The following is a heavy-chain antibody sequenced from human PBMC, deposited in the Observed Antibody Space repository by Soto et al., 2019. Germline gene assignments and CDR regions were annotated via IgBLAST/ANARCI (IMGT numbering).Heavy chain of an antibody. J-gene: IGHJ6*02. CDR1: GYTFTSYG. CDR2: IIAYNGNT. CDR3: ARVPLITGTDYYGMDV. V-gene: IGHV1-18*01. D-gene: IGHD1-7*01. Sequence: ASVKGSCKASGYTFTSYGISWVRQAPGQGLEWMGWIIAYNGNTNYAQKLQGRVTMTTDTSTSTAYMELRSLRSDDTAVYYCARVPLITGTDYYGMDVWGQGTTVTVSS.